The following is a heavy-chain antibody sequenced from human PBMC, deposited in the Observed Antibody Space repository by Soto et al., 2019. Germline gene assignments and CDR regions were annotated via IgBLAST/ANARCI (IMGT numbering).Heavy chain of an antibody. CDR2: ISSRDITM. V-gene: IGHV3-48*03. CDR1: GFGGSSHE. D-gene: IGHD5-18*01. CDR3: ARGSRGSSYSSAPFLDF. Sequence: GRSLRLSRTAGGFGGSSHERNVVHVAQVDGLEWVSYISSRDITMFYTDSVRGRFTISTDNAKNSLYLQMNSLRVEDRAVYYCARGSRGSSYSSAPFLDFWGQGILVTVSS. J-gene: IGHJ4*02.